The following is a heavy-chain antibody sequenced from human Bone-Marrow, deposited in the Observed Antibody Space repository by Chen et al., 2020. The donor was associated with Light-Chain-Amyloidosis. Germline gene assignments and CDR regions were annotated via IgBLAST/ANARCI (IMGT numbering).Heavy chain of an antibody. CDR2: IYYSGST. J-gene: IGHJ4*02. CDR3: ARVNLDNGHRVFDY. D-gene: IGHD2-8*01. Sequence: QTLXXTXTVSGGSINRGGYYWTWIRQYPGKGLEFIGYIYYSGSTYYNPSLKTPVTISLDTXXXXXXXXXXXXXXXXTAXXXXARVNLDNGHRVFDYWGLGILVTVSS. CDR1: GGSINRGGYY. V-gene: IGHV4-31*01.